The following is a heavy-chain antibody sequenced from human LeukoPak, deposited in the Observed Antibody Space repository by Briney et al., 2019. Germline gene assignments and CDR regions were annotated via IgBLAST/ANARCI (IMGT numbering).Heavy chain of an antibody. Sequence: GGSLRLSCAVSGFTVNSYWMHWVRQGPGKGLVWVSHINSAGSTTGYADSVKGRFTISRDSAKNTLYLEMNNLRAEDTAVYYCARGYNYRFEYWGQGTLVIVSS. CDR1: GFTVNSYW. D-gene: IGHD5-24*01. CDR2: INSAGSTT. J-gene: IGHJ4*02. CDR3: ARGYNYRFEY. V-gene: IGHV3-74*01.